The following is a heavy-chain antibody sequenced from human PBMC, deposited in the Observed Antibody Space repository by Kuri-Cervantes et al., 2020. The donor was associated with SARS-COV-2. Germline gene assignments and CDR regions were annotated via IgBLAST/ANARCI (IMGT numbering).Heavy chain of an antibody. Sequence: SETLSLTCTVSGGSISSGSYYWSWIRQPAGKGLEWIGRIYTSGSTNYNPSLKSRVTISVDTSKNQFSLKLSSVTAADTAVYYCARAAGPAARTSWFDPWGQGTPVTVSS. V-gene: IGHV4-61*02. J-gene: IGHJ5*02. CDR1: GGSISSGSYY. D-gene: IGHD2-2*01. CDR2: IYTSGST. CDR3: ARAAGPAARTSWFDP.